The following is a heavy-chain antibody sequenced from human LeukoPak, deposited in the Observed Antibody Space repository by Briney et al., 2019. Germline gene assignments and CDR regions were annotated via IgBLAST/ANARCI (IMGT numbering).Heavy chain of an antibody. J-gene: IGHJ4*02. CDR1: GFTFSSYV. CDR2: ISSSGDST. CDR3: ASSVSGFWSGYYH. D-gene: IGHD3-3*01. V-gene: IGHV3-64*01. Sequence: GGSLRLSCAASGFTFSSYVMHRVRQAPGKGLEYVSAISSSGDSTYYANSVKGRFTISRDNSKNTLYLQMGSLRAEDMAVYYCASSVSGFWSGYYHWGQGTLVTVSS.